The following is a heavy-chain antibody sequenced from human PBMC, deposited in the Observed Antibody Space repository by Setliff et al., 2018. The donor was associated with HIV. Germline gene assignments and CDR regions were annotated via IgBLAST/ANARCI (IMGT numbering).Heavy chain of an antibody. CDR1: GLIFNSYA. Sequence: AGGSLRLSCVASGLIFNSYAMHWVRQAPGKGLEWVAVNSHDGFNKDYGDSVKGRFNIYRDNSKNTVYLQMMSLRPDDTAMYFCARDARVSIFGETSPPNWIDSWGQGTLVTVSS. D-gene: IGHD3-3*01. J-gene: IGHJ5*01. CDR3: ARDARVSIFGETSPPNWIDS. CDR2: NSHDGFNK. V-gene: IGHV3-30*03.